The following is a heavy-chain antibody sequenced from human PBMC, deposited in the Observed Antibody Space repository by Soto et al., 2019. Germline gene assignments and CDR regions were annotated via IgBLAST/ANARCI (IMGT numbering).Heavy chain of an antibody. V-gene: IGHV1-46*01. CDR1: GYTFIHYY. D-gene: IGHD2-21*01. J-gene: IGHJ1*01. CDR2: INPNGGST. CDR3: ARSLLQGDF. Sequence: QVQLVQSGAEVKKPGASVKVSCKASGYTFIHYYIHWVRQAPGQGLEWMAIINPNGGSTNYAQKFRGRVTVTSDTSTNTVSMEQNSLGSDDTAVYFCARSLLQGDFWGQGTLVTVSS.